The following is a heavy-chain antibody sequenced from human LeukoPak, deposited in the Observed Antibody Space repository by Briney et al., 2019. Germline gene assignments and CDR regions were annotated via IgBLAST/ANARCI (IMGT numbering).Heavy chain of an antibody. CDR2: ISGSGNVI. V-gene: IGHV3-23*01. CDR1: GFTFGTSA. Sequence: GGSLRLSCAASGFTFGTSAMTWVRQAPGKGLEWVSSISGSGNVIYDSDSVKGRFSISRDNPKGTLYLQMNSLRAEDTATYFCAKARYNNGWDYFDYWGLGTLVTVSS. D-gene: IGHD6-19*01. CDR3: AKARYNNGWDYFDY. J-gene: IGHJ4*02.